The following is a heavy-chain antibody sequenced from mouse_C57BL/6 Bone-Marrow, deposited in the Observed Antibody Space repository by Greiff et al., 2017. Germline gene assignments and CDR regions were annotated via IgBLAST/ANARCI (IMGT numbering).Heavy chain of an antibody. CDR1: GYTFTDYN. V-gene: IGHV1-18*01. CDR3: ARYRDYYGSSNWYLDV. Sequence: LKESGPELVKPGASVKIPCKASGYTFTDYNMDWVKQSPGKSLEWIGDINPNNGGTIYNQKFKGKATLTVDKSSSTAYMELRSLTSEDTAVYYCARYRDYYGSSNWYLDVWGTGTTVTVSS. D-gene: IGHD1-1*01. CDR2: INPNNGGT. J-gene: IGHJ1*03.